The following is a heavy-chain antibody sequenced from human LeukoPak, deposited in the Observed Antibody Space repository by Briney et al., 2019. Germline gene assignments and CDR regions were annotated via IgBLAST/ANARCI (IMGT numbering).Heavy chain of an antibody. CDR1: GGSISSYY. D-gene: IGHD6-19*01. V-gene: IGHV4-59*01. CDR3: ARGAVAASRPFFDY. J-gene: IGHJ4*02. CDR2: ISYSGST. Sequence: SETLSLTCTVSGGSISSYYWSWIRQPPGKGLEGIGYISYSGSTTYNPSLKSRVTISVDTSKNQFSLKLSSLTAADTAVYYCARGAVAASRPFFDYWGQGTLVTVSS.